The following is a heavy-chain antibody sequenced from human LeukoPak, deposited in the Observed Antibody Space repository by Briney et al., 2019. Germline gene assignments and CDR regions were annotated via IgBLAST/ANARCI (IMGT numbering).Heavy chain of an antibody. CDR3: ARVLDYYGSGSYGGDY. V-gene: IGHV4-38-2*01. D-gene: IGHD3-10*01. J-gene: IGHJ4*02. CDR1: GFTFSSYA. Sequence: EAGGSLRLSCAASGFTFSSYAMSWVRQAPGKGLEWIGSIYHSGSTFYNLSLKSRVTMSVDMSKNQFSLKLSSVTAADTAVYYCARVLDYYGSGSYGGDYWGQGTLVTVSS. CDR2: IYHSGST.